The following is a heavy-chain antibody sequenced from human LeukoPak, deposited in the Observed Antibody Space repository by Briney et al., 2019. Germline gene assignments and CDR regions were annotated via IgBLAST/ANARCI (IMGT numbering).Heavy chain of an antibody. CDR3: ARDRSHWRFDAFDI. D-gene: IGHD3-3*01. CDR1: GGSISSGGYY. CDR2: IYYSGST. V-gene: IGHV4-31*03. Sequence: PSETLSLTCTVSGGSISSGGYYWSWIRQHPGKGLEWIGYIYYSGSTYYNPSLKSRVTISVDTSKNQFSLKLSSVTAADTAVYYCARDRSHWRFDAFDIWGQGTMVTVSS. J-gene: IGHJ3*02.